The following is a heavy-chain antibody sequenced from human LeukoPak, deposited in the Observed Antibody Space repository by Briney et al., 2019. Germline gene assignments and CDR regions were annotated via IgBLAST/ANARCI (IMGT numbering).Heavy chain of an antibody. CDR3: ARQGEKSSGGWYQKWNYYYYYYMDV. CDR1: GGSISSSSYY. J-gene: IGHJ6*03. V-gene: IGHV4-39*01. Sequence: SETLSLTCTVSGGSISSSSYYWGWIRQPPGKGLEWIGSIYYSGSTYYNPSLKSRVTISVDTSKNQFSLKLSSVTAADTAVYYCARQGEKSSGGWYQKWNYYYYYYMDVWGKGTTVTISS. CDR2: IYYSGST. D-gene: IGHD6-19*01.